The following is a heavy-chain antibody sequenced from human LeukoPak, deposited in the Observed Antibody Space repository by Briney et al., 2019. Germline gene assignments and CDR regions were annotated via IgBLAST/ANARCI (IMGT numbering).Heavy chain of an antibody. V-gene: IGHV4-34*01. CDR3: ARDVVVVPAAISKGMDV. Sequence: PSETLSLTCAVYGGSFSGYYWSWIRQPPGKGLEWIGEINHSGSTNYNPSLKSRVTISVDTSKNQFSLKLSSVTAADTAVYYCARDVVVVPAAISKGMDVWGQGTTVTVSS. D-gene: IGHD2-2*02. CDR2: INHSGST. CDR1: GGSFSGYY. J-gene: IGHJ6*02.